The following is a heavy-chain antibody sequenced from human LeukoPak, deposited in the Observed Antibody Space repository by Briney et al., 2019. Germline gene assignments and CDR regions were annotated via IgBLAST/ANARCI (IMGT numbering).Heavy chain of an antibody. D-gene: IGHD4-17*01. Sequence: AGGSLRLSCTASGFTFGDYAMSWVRQAPGKGLEWVGFIRSKAYGGTTEYAASVKGRFTISRDDSKSIAYLQMNSLKTEDTAVYYCTRYGDYFGNYYYYGMGVWGQGTTVTVSS. CDR3: TRYGDYFGNYYYYGMGV. CDR2: IRSKAYGGTT. CDR1: GFTFGDYA. J-gene: IGHJ6*02. V-gene: IGHV3-49*04.